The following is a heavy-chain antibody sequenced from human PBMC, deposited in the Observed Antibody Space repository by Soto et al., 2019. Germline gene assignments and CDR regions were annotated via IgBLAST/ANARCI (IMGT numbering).Heavy chain of an antibody. J-gene: IGHJ5*02. CDR1: GFTFSNAW. D-gene: IGHD3-22*01. CDR2: IKSKTDGGTT. Sequence: GGSLRLSCAASGFTFSNAWMSWVRQAPGKGLEWVGRIKSKTDGGTTEYAAPVKGRFTISRDDSKNTLYLQMNSLKTEDTAVYYCTAPMIRGRHLNWFDPWGQGNLVTVSS. CDR3: TAPMIRGRHLNWFDP. V-gene: IGHV3-15*01.